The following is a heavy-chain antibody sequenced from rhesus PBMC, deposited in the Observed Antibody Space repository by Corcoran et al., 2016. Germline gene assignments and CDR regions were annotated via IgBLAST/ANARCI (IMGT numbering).Heavy chain of an antibody. J-gene: IGHJ4*01. V-gene: IGHV4-122*02. CDR3: ARYSSGWSGYDY. CDR1: GYSISSGYY. Sequence: QVQLQESGPGLVKTSETLSLTCAVSGYSISSGYYWSWIRQPPGKGLEWIGYITYSGSTSYTPSLKSRVTLSIDTSKIRFSLKLSSVTAADTAVYYCARYSSGWSGYDYWGQGVLVTVSS. D-gene: IGHD6S26*01. CDR2: ITYSGST.